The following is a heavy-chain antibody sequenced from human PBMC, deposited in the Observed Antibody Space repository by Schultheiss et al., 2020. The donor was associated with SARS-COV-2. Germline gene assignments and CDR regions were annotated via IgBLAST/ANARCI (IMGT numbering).Heavy chain of an antibody. CDR2: ISGSGGST. D-gene: IGHD4-23*01. CDR1: GFTFSNAW. V-gene: IGHV3-23*01. J-gene: IGHJ2*01. Sequence: GGSLRLSCAASGFTFSNAWMSWVRQAPGKGLEWVSTISGSGGSTYHADSVKGRFTISRDNSKNTLYLQMNSLRAEDTAVYYCARGYRGYGGNSGGYFDLWGRGTLVTVSS. CDR3: ARGYRGYGGNSGGYFDL.